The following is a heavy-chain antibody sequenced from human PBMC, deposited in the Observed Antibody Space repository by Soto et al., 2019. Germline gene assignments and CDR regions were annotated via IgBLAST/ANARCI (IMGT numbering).Heavy chain of an antibody. D-gene: IGHD6-13*01. V-gene: IGHV4-39*01. CDR1: GGSISSSSYY. J-gene: IGHJ5*02. CDR2: IYYSGST. Sequence: SETLSLTCTVSGGSISSSSYYWGWIRQPPGKGLEWIGSIYYSGSTYYNPSPKSRVTISVDTSKNQFSLKLSSVTAADTAVYYCARLREAAAGTSPGFDPWGQGTLVTVSS. CDR3: ARLREAAAGTSPGFDP.